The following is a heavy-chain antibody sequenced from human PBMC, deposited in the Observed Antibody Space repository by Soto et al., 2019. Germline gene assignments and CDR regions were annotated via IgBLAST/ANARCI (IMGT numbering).Heavy chain of an antibody. D-gene: IGHD6-13*01. CDR1: GFTFRSYP. CDR2: ISGTGDST. J-gene: IGHJ6*02. CDR3: AKDPYASAGATGPYAMDV. Sequence: GGSLRLSCAASGFTFRSYPMSWVRQAPGKGLEWVSAISGTGDSTYYAESVKGRFIISRDNSKNTLFLQMNSLRVEDTAVYYYAKDPYASAGATGPYAMDVWGQGTTVTVSS. V-gene: IGHV3-23*01.